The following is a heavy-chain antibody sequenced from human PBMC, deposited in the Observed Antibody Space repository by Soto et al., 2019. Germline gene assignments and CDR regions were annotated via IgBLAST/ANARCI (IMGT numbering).Heavy chain of an antibody. D-gene: IGHD3-22*01. CDR2: ISSSSSYI. V-gene: IGHV3-21*01. J-gene: IGHJ6*02. Sequence: EVQLVESGGGLVKPGGSLRLSCAASGFTFSTYSMSWVRQAPGKGLEWVSSISSSSSYIYYADSVKGRFTISRDNAKNSLYLQMNSLRAEDTAVYYCARYDSSGYYWPYYYYGMDVWGQGTTATVSS. CDR1: GFTFSTYS. CDR3: ARYDSSGYYWPYYYYGMDV.